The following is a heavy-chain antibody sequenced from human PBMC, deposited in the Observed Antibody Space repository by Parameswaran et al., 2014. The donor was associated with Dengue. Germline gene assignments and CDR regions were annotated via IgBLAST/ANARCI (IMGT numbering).Heavy chain of an antibody. V-gene: IGHV3-74*01. J-gene: IGHJ5*02. CDR3: ARDLPHNWFDP. Sequence: WIRQPPGKGLVWVSRINNDGSDTTYADSVKGRFTISRDNAKNTLYLQMNSLRAEDTAVYYCARDLPHNWFDPWGQGTLVTVSS. CDR2: INNDGSDT.